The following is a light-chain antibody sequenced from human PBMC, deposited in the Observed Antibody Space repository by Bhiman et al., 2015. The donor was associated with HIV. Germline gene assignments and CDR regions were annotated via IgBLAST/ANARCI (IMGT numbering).Light chain of an antibody. Sequence: QSVLTQPPSVSGAPGQRVTISCTGSSSNIGAGFDVHWYQQLPGTAPKYLIDTNRPSGVPDRFSGSKSGTSATLGITGLQTGDEADYYCGAWDNSLSARVFGGGTKLTVL. V-gene: IGLV1-50*01. CDR2: T. CDR1: SSNIGAGFD. J-gene: IGLJ3*02. CDR3: GAWDNSLSARV.